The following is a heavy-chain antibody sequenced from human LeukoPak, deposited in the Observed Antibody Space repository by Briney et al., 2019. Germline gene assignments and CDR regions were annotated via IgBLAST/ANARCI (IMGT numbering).Heavy chain of an antibody. CDR1: GFTFSNYA. CDR2: VSYDGSSE. Sequence: GGSLRLSCAASGFTFSNYAIHWVRQAPGXGLEWVAVVSYDGSSEYYADSVKGRFTISRDNSKNTLYLQMNSLRTEDTAVYYCARVPYVSGTFDYWGQGTLVTVSS. J-gene: IGHJ4*02. CDR3: ARVPYVSGTFDY. V-gene: IGHV3-30-3*01. D-gene: IGHD3-10*01.